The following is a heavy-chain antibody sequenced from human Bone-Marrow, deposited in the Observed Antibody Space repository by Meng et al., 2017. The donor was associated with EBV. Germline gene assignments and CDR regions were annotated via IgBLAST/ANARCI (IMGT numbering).Heavy chain of an antibody. CDR1: GLTFSDYG. CDR2: ISFDGSLK. V-gene: IGHV3-30*18. CDR3: AKELRSSGYLSYFDS. D-gene: IGHD3-22*01. Sequence: GPLVEFGGGVVQPGRSLRLSCAASGLTFSDYGMHWVRQPPGKGLEWVTVISFDGSLKYYADSVTGRFTVSRDNSKNTLDLQMDSLRPEDTAVYFCAKELRSSGYLSYFDSWGQGTLVTVSS. J-gene: IGHJ4*02.